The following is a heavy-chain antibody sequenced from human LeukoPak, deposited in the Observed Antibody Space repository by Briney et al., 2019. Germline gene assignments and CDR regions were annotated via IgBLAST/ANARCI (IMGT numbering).Heavy chain of an antibody. CDR1: GFTFSSYA. V-gene: IGHV3-64*01. CDR3: ASSTPYSRSAIEC. CDR2: INGDGGST. J-gene: IGHJ4*02. D-gene: IGHD6-6*01. Sequence: HPGGSLRLLCAASGFTFSSYAMHWVRQAPGKGLEYVSGINGDGGSTYYANSVKGRFIISRDNAKNTLSLQMSSLRAEDTAVYYCASSTPYSRSAIECWGQGTLVTVSS.